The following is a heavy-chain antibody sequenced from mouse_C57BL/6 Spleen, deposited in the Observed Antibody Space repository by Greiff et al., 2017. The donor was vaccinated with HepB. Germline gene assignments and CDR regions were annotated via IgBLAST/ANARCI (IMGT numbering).Heavy chain of an antibody. CDR2: IRNKANGYTT. CDR1: GFTFTDYY. Sequence: EVKLMESGGGLVQPGGSLSLSCAASGFTFTDYYMSWVRQPPGKALEWLGFIRNKANGYTTEYSASVKGRFTISRDNFQSILYLQMNALRAEDSATYYCARSFYYDYDGPWFAYWGQGTLVTVSA. CDR3: ARSFYYDYDGPWFAY. D-gene: IGHD2-4*01. J-gene: IGHJ3*01. V-gene: IGHV7-3*01.